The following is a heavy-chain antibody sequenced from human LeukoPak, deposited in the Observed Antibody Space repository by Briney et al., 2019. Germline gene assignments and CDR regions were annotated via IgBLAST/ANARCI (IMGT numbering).Heavy chain of an antibody. V-gene: IGHV1-2*05. CDR1: RYTFTRYY. D-gene: IGHD4-17*01. J-gene: IGHJ5*02. Sequence: ASVKVSCKASRYTFTRYYMHWVPQAPGHGLEWMGRINPNRAGTNYAQKIPGTVTITRDTSISTAYMELSRLRSVDPVVSPRARVARGIGEATHRGFDPWGQGTLVTVSS. CDR2: INPNRAGT. CDR3: ARVARGIGEATHRGFDP.